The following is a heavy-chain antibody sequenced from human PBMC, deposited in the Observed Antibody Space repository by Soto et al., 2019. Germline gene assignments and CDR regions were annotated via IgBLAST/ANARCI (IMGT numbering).Heavy chain of an antibody. J-gene: IGHJ5*02. CDR3: ARSGIYITLVRGVIKKWFVP. CDR2: VYYSGST. V-gene: IGHV4-39*01. CDR1: GGSVSSSSYY. D-gene: IGHD3-10*01. Sequence: PSETLSLTCTVSGGSVSSSSYYWGWVRQPPGKGLEWIGSVYYSGSTYYNPSLESRVTISVDKSKNQFSLKLISLSAADTAVYYCARSGIYITLVRGVIKKWFVPWGQGTLVTVS.